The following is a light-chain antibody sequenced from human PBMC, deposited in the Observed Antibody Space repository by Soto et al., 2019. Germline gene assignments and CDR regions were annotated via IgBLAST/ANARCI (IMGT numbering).Light chain of an antibody. V-gene: IGKV1-5*01. Sequence: DIQMTQSPSTLSASVGDRVTITCRASQSITNRVAWYQQTPGKAPKVLIYDASSMESGVPSRFSGSRYGTEFIFTISRLQPDDFAAYCCQHYGGLWTFGQGTKVEIK. J-gene: IGKJ1*01. CDR3: QHYGGLWT. CDR1: QSITNR. CDR2: DAS.